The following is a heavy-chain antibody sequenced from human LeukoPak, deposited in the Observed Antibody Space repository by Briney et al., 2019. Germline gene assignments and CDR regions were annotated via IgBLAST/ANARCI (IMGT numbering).Heavy chain of an antibody. D-gene: IGHD6-13*01. CDR3: ARASYSSKNWFDP. Sequence: SENLSLTCAVYGGSFSGYHWSWIRQPPGKGLEWIGYIYYSGSTNYNPSLKSRVTISVDTSKNQFSLKLSSVTAADTAVYYCARASYSSKNWFDPWGQGTLVIVSS. V-gene: IGHV4-59*01. CDR2: IYYSGST. CDR1: GGSFSGYH. J-gene: IGHJ5*02.